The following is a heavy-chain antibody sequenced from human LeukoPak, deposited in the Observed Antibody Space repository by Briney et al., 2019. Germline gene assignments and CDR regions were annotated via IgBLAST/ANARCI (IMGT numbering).Heavy chain of an antibody. CDR3: ARMYRTWGAFDI. CDR2: ISSSGSTI. V-gene: IGHV3-48*04. D-gene: IGHD1-26*01. J-gene: IGHJ3*02. Sequence: PGGSLRLSCAASGFTFSSYSMNWVRQAPGKGLEWVSYISSSGSTIYYADSVKGRFTISRDNAKNSLYLQMNSLRAEDTAVYYCARMYRTWGAFDIWGQGTMVTVSS. CDR1: GFTFSSYS.